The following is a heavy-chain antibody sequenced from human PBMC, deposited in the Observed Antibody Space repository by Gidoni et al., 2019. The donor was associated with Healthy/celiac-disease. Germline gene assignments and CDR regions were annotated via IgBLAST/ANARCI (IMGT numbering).Heavy chain of an antibody. Sequence: KGLEWVAVISYDGSNKYYADSVKGRFTISRDNSKNTLYLQMNSLRAEDTAVYYCAKDSGEGYCGGDCLDYYFDYWGQGTLVTVSS. CDR3: AKDSGEGYCGGDCLDYYFDY. J-gene: IGHJ4*02. CDR2: ISYDGSNK. D-gene: IGHD2-21*01. V-gene: IGHV3-30*18.